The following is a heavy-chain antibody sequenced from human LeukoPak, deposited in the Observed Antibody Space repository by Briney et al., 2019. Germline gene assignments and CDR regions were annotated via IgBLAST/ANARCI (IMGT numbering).Heavy chain of an antibody. J-gene: IGHJ4*02. D-gene: IGHD3-3*01. CDR3: AKTEFYDFWSGYYSDY. CDR1: GFTFSSYA. V-gene: IGHV3-23*01. CDR2: ISGSGGST. Sequence: TGGSLRLSCAASGFTFSSYAMSWVRQAPGKGLEWVSAISGSGGSTYYVDSVKGRFTISRDNSKNTLYLQMNSLRAEDTAVYYCAKTEFYDFWSGYYSDYWGQGTLVTVSS.